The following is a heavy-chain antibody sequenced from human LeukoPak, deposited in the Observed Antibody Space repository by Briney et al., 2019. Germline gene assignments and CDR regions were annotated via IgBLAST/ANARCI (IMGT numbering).Heavy chain of an antibody. CDR2: INPNSGGT. D-gene: IGHD6-13*01. CDR1: GYSLTICS. CDR3: ARSRTIGYSSSWYDPLRDYYYYYMDV. Sequence: AASVKVSCKTSGYSLTICSMSWVRQAPGQGLEWMGWINPNSGGTNYAQKFQGRVTMTRDTSISTAYMELSRLRSDDTAVYYCARSRTIGYSSSWYDPLRDYYYYYMDVWGKGTTVTISS. V-gene: IGHV1-2*02. J-gene: IGHJ6*03.